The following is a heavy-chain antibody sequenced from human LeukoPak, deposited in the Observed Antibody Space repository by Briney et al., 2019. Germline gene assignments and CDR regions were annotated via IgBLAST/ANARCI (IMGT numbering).Heavy chain of an antibody. CDR3: ARKNSPKWFDP. Sequence: GGSLRLSCAASGFTFGNYGMHWIRQAPGKGLEWVAIIWFDGSHTFYADSVKGRFTISRDNSKDTLYLQMNSLRIEDTAVYYCARKNSPKWFDPWGQGTLVIVSS. D-gene: IGHD2/OR15-2a*01. CDR2: IWFDGSHT. J-gene: IGHJ5*02. CDR1: GFTFGNYG. V-gene: IGHV3-33*03.